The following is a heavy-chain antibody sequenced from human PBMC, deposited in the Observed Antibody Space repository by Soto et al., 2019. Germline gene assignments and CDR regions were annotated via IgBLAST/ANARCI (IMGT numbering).Heavy chain of an antibody. CDR3: ARDSSYYHDDSGYSSAAY. CDR2: VSGSNGDT. CDR1: GYTFTGYG. D-gene: IGHD3-22*01. V-gene: IGHV1-18*01. J-gene: IGHJ4*02. Sequence: QVQLVQSGTEVKRPGASVKVSCRVAGYTFTGYGISWMRQAPGQGLEWMGWVSGSNGDTKYVETYQGRLTMTIDTNPSTSYMELRSLRSDDAAVYYCARDSSYYHDDSGYSSAAYWGQGTLVTV.